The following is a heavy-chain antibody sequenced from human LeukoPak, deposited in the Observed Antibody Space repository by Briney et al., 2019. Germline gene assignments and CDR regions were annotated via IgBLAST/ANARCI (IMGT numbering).Heavy chain of an antibody. CDR2: VIPIFGTA. D-gene: IGHD6-25*01. V-gene: IGHV1-69*01. Sequence: SVKASCKCSGGTFSSYAISWVRQAPGQGLEWMGGVIPIFGTANYAQKFQGRVTITADESTSTAYMELSTPRSEDPAVHSCATSRGSPWDYSDYWRQGPLVTVSS. J-gene: IGHJ4*02. CDR1: GGTFSSYA. CDR3: ATSRGSPWDYSDY.